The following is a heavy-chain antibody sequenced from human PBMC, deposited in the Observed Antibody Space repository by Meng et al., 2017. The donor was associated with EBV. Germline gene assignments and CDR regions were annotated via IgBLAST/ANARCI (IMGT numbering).Heavy chain of an antibody. J-gene: IGHJ4*02. CDR3: STDLDGPFDD. Sequence: ESGGGPVWPGVSLSLAWEVHGFTLSRFGFHSVRHVPGKGLVWVECTNEVGGITNSADSVKRRFILSRDNIRNTLNLQMNCLRDEDRAVYFCSTDLDGPFDDWGQGTLVTVSS. V-gene: IGHV3-74*01. CDR2: TNEVGGIT. CDR1: GFTLSRFG.